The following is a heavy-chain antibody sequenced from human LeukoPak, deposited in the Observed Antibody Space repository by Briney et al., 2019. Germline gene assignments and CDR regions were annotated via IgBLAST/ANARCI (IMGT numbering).Heavy chain of an antibody. Sequence: GGSLRLSCAASGFTFSSYGMHWVRQAPGKGLEGVAVIWYDGSNKYYADSVKGRFTISRDNSKNTLYLQMNSLRAEDTAVYYCARESSPAHYDILTGYYPNLGYWGQGTLVTVSS. J-gene: IGHJ4*02. V-gene: IGHV3-33*01. CDR3: ARESSPAHYDILTGYYPNLGY. D-gene: IGHD3-9*01. CDR1: GFTFSSYG. CDR2: IWYDGSNK.